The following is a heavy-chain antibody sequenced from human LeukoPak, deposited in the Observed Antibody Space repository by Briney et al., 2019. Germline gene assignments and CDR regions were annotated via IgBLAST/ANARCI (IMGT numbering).Heavy chain of an antibody. Sequence: ASVNVSCKASGYTFTIYGITWVRQAPGQGLEWMGRISGYNGNTKYPKKLQGRVTMTRDNSTNTAYMELRSLRYDDTGVYYCARDEFYGSASAGDDGFDMWGKGTMVTVS. CDR1: GYTFTIYG. J-gene: IGHJ3*02. D-gene: IGHD3-10*01. V-gene: IGHV1-18*01. CDR2: ISGYNGNT. CDR3: ARDEFYGSASAGDDGFDM.